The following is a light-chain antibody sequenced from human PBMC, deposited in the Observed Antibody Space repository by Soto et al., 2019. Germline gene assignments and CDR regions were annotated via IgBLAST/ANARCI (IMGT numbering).Light chain of an antibody. CDR2: KTS. J-gene: IGKJ1*01. Sequence: DIPMTQSPSTLSASVGERVTITCRASQTNNDWLAWYQQIPGKAPKLLIYKTSSLESGVPSRFSGSGSGTEFTLTISVLQPEDFATYHCQHWNNYLWTFGQGTKVEIK. CDR3: QHWNNYLWT. V-gene: IGKV1-5*03. CDR1: QTNNDW.